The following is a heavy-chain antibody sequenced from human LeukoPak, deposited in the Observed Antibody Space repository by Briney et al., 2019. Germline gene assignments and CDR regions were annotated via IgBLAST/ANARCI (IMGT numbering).Heavy chain of an antibody. Sequence: GGSLRLSCAASGFTFSSYSMNWVRQAPGKGLEWVSSISSSSSYIYYADSVKGRFTISRDNTKNSLYLQMNSLRAEDTAVYYCARDRGSTSCLDYWGQGTLVTVSS. J-gene: IGHJ4*02. CDR2: ISSSSSYI. CDR1: GFTFSSYS. D-gene: IGHD2-2*01. CDR3: ARDRGSTSCLDY. V-gene: IGHV3-21*01.